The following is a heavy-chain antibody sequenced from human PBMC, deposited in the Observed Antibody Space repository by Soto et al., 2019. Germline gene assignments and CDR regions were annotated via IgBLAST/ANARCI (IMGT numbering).Heavy chain of an antibody. J-gene: IGHJ4*02. CDR2: IYYSGST. Sequence: QVHLQESGPGLVKPSQTLSLTCTVSGGSISSGGYYWSWIRQHPGKGLEWIGYIYYSGSTYYSPSLMSRATVSIDTSKNQFSLKLSSVTAADTAVYYCARVLGKSAYFDYWGQGTLVTVSS. CDR3: ARVLGKSAYFDY. V-gene: IGHV4-31*03. D-gene: IGHD7-27*01. CDR1: GGSISSGGYY.